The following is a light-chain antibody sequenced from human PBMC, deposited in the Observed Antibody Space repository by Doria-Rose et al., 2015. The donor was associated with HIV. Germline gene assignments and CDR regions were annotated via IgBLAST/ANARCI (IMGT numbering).Light chain of an antibody. CDR1: SSDVGGYNY. CDR2: EVN. V-gene: IGLV2-8*01. CDR3: SAYAGSNTPYV. Sequence: GTSSDVGGYNYVSWYQQHPGKAPKLMIYEVNKRPSGVPDRFSGFKSGNTASLTVSGLQAEDEADYYCSAYAGSNTPYVFGAGTKVTVL. J-gene: IGLJ1*01.